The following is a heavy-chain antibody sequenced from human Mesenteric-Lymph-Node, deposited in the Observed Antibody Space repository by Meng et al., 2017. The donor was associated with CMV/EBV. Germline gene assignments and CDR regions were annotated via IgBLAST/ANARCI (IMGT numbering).Heavy chain of an antibody. Sequence: SGFTFSNAWMSWVRQASGKGLEWVGRIKSKTDGGTTDYAAPVKGRFTISRDDSKNTLYLQMNSLKTEDTAVYYCTTDTAMVPYYFDYWGQGTLVTVSS. J-gene: IGHJ4*02. CDR2: IKSKTDGGTT. D-gene: IGHD5-18*01. V-gene: IGHV3-15*01. CDR1: GFTFSNAW. CDR3: TTDTAMVPYYFDY.